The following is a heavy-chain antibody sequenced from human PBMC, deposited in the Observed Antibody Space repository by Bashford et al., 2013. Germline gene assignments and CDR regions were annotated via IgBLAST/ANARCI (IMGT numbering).Heavy chain of an antibody. Sequence: GGSLRLSCSTSEFTFSTYNMNWVRQAPGKGLEWVASISSDSDIYYADFVGGRFTVSRDDAKNLLYLQMSNLRVDDTALYYCAREGGSGYSLDYWGQGILVTVSS. CDR3: AREGGSGYSLDY. J-gene: IGHJ4*02. V-gene: IGHV3-69-1*01. CDR2: ISSDSDI. CDR1: EFTFSTYN. D-gene: IGHD3-22*01.